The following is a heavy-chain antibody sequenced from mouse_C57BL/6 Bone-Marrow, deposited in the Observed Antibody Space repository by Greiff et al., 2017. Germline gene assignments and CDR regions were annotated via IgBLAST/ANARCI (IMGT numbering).Heavy chain of an antibody. J-gene: IGHJ1*03. D-gene: IGHD1-1*01. Sequence: VQLQQSGPELVKPGASVKFSCTASGYAFSDACMHWVKQRPGQGLEWIGRIYPGDGDTNYDWKFKGKAPLTADTSSSTAYMQRNSLTSGDSAVDFCAKYYGRGYLYVDGWGTATTVTVSS. V-gene: IGHV1-82*01. CDR3: AKYYGRGYLYVDG. CDR1: GYAFSDAC. CDR2: IYPGDGDT.